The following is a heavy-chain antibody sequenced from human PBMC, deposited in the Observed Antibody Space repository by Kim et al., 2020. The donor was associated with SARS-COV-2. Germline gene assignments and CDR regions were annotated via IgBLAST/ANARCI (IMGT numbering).Heavy chain of an antibody. CDR3: ARPLQIGGVIPLDY. Sequence: GGSLRLSCAASGFTFSSYSMNWVRQAPGKGLEWVSYISSSSSTIYYADSVKGRFTISRDNAKNSLYLQMNSLRDEDTAVYYCARPLQIGGVIPLDYWGQGTLVTVSS. V-gene: IGHV3-48*02. D-gene: IGHD3-16*01. CDR1: GFTFSSYS. CDR2: ISSSSSTI. J-gene: IGHJ4*02.